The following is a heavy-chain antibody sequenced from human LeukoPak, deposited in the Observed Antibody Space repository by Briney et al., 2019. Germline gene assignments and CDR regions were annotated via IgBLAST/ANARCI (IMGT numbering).Heavy chain of an antibody. V-gene: IGHV3-48*03. CDR3: ASKGYSYGYFYYYYYYMDV. CDR1: GFTFSSYE. J-gene: IGHJ6*03. D-gene: IGHD5-18*01. CDR2: ISSSGTI. Sequence: PGGSLRLSCAASGFTFSSYEMNWVRQAPGKGLEWVSYISSSGTIYYADSVKGRFTISRDNAKNPLYLQMNSLRAEDTAVYYCASKGYSYGYFYYYYYYMDVWGKGTTVTVSS.